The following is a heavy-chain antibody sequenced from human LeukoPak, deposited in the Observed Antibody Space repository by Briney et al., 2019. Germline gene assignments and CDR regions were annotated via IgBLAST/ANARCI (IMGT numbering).Heavy chain of an antibody. CDR2: INPSGGGT. J-gene: IGHJ4*02. CDR1: GYTFTSHY. CDR3: ARDREAAAGSLPDY. V-gene: IGHV1-46*01. D-gene: IGHD6-13*01. Sequence: ASVKVSCKASGYTFTSHYMHWVRQAPGQGLEWMGIINPSGGGTRYAQKFQGRVTMTRDTPTSTVYMELSSLRSEDTAAYYCARDREAAAGSLPDYWGQGTPVIVSS.